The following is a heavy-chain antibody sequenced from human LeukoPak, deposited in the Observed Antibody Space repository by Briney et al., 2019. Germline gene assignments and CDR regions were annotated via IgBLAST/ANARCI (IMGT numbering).Heavy chain of an antibody. D-gene: IGHD3-22*01. V-gene: IGHV4-39*01. Sequence: SETLSLTCTVSGGYISSSSYYWGWIRQPPGKGLEWIGDIYYTGRTYYNSSLKSRLTVSIDTSKNQFSLNLASLTAADTAVYYCARRRYYDSTGYLDRGQGTLITVSS. CDR2: IYYTGRT. J-gene: IGHJ1*01. CDR1: GGYISSSSYY. CDR3: ARRRYYDSTGYLD.